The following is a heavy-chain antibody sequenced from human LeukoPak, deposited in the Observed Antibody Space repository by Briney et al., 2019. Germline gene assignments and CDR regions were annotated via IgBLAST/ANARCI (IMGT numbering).Heavy chain of an antibody. Sequence: SLRLSCAASEFTFNDYAMHWVRQAPGKGLEWVSGISWDSGSIAYADSVRGRFSISRDNAKNSLYLQMNSLRAEDTAFYYCVKDMFSEATEETIFDYWGQGTLVTVSS. J-gene: IGHJ4*02. CDR3: VKDMFSEATEETIFDY. V-gene: IGHV3-9*01. D-gene: IGHD1-26*01. CDR2: ISWDSGSI. CDR1: EFTFNDYA.